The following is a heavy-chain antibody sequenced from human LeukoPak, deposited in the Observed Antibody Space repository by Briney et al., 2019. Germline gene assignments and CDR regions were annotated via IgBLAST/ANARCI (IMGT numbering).Heavy chain of an antibody. V-gene: IGHV1-69*04. Sequence: SVKVSCKASGGTFSSYAISWVRQAPGPGLEWMGRIIPIFGIANYAQKFQGRVTITADKSTSTAYMELSSLRSEDTAVYYCARDSGSYYSYYFDYWGQGTLVTVSS. CDR3: ARDSGSYYSYYFDY. CDR1: GGTFSSYA. D-gene: IGHD1-26*01. CDR2: IIPIFGIA. J-gene: IGHJ4*02.